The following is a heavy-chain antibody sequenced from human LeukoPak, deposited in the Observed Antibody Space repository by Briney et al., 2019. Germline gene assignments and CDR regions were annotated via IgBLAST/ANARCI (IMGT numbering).Heavy chain of an antibody. V-gene: IGHV3-9*01. Sequence: GGSLRLSCAASGFTFDDYAMHWVRQAPGKGLEWVSGISWNSGSIGYADSVKGRFTISRDNAKNSLYLQMNSLRAEDTALYYCAKAWGGEVLLAYFDYWGQGTLVTVSS. CDR3: AKAWGGEVLLAYFDY. J-gene: IGHJ4*02. CDR1: GFTFDDYA. CDR2: ISWNSGSI. D-gene: IGHD2-15*01.